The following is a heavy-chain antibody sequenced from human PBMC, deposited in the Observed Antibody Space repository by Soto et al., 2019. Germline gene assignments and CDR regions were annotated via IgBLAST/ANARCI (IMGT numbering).Heavy chain of an antibody. J-gene: IGHJ6*02. CDR2: INPKSGAT. CDR3: ARGDSTDCSNGVCSFFYNHDMDV. D-gene: IGHD2-8*01. V-gene: IGHV1-2*04. Sequence: ASVKVSCKASGYSFTDYHIHWVRQAPGQGLEWLGPINPKSGATSTAQKYQGWVTMTTDTSISTASMELTRLTSDDTAIYYCARGDSTDCSNGVCSFFYNHDMDVWGQGTTVTVSS. CDR1: GYSFTDYH.